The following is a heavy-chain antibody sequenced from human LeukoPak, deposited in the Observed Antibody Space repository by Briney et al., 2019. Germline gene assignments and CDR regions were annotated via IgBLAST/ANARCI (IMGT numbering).Heavy chain of an antibody. CDR3: SRQRSTSTYYFGLDV. J-gene: IGHJ6*02. CDR2: TYYRSKWNT. Sequence: SQTLSLTCAISGDTVSSNTAAWNWIRQSPSRGLEWLGRTYYRSKWNTDYAASVQNRITINPDTSTNQFSLQLKSATPEDTAVYYCSRQRSTSTYYFGLDVWGQGTTVSVSS. CDR1: GDTVSSNTAA. D-gene: IGHD6-6*01. V-gene: IGHV6-1*01.